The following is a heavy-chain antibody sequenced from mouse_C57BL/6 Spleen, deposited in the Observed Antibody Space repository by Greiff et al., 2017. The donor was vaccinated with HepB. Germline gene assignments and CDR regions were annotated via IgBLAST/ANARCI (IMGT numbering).Heavy chain of an antibody. CDR2: INPNNGGT. J-gene: IGHJ1*03. CDR3: ADSPYYDGSRLWYFDV. V-gene: IGHV1-26*01. CDR1: GYTFTDYY. D-gene: IGHD1-1*01. Sequence: EVQLQQSGPELVKPGASVKISCKASGYTFTDYYMNWVKQSHGKSLEWIGDINPNNGGTSYNQKFKGKATLTVDKSSSTAYMELRSLTSEDSAVYYCADSPYYDGSRLWYFDVWGTGTTVTVSS.